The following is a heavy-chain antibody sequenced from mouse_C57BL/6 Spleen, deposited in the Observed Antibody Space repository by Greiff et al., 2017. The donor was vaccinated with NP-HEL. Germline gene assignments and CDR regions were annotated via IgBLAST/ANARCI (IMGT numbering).Heavy chain of an antibody. J-gene: IGHJ1*03. D-gene: IGHD2-3*01. Sequence: DVKLVESEGGLVQPGSSMKLSCTASGFTFSDYYMAWVRQVPEKGLEWVANINYDGSSTYYLDSLKSRFIIPRDNAKNILYLQMSSLKSEDTATYYCARDKGDDGYPTGYFDVWGTGTTVTVSS. CDR1: GFTFSDYY. CDR3: ARDKGDDGYPTGYFDV. V-gene: IGHV5-16*01. CDR2: INYDGSST.